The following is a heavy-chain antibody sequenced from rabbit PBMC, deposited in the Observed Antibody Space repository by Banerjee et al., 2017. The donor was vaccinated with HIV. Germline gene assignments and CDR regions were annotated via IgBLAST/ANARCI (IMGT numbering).Heavy chain of an antibody. D-gene: IGHD6-1*01. Sequence: QSLEESGGDLVKPGASLTLTCTASGFSFSSGYYMCWVRQAPGKGLEWIVCIYAGSSGNTYYASWAKGRFTISKTSSTTVTLQMTSLTAADTATYFCVRGAGYGGAFAQDGTDLWGPGTLVTVS. CDR1: GFSFSSGYY. CDR2: IYAGSSGNT. CDR3: VRGAGYGGAFAQDGTDL. V-gene: IGHV1S40*01. J-gene: IGHJ6*01.